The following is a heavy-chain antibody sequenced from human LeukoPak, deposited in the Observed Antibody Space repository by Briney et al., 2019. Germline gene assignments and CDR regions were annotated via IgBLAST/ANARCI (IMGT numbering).Heavy chain of an antibody. J-gene: IGHJ3*02. V-gene: IGHV1-18*01. D-gene: IGHD2-8*01. Sequence: ASVKVSCKASGYTFTNYGISWVRQAPGQRLEWVGWISAYNSNTVYAQKLQARVTMSTDTSTSTAYMELRSLTSDDTAVYYCARDLGDIVLMVYVDAFDIWGQGTMVTVSS. CDR1: GYTFTNYG. CDR2: ISAYNSNT. CDR3: ARDLGDIVLMVYVDAFDI.